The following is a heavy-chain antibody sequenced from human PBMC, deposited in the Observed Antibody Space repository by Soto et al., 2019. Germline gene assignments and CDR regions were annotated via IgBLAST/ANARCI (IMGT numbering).Heavy chain of an antibody. J-gene: IGHJ4*02. CDR1: GYTFTDYD. D-gene: IGHD3-9*01. CDR3: EVTTGY. CDR2: VSPDSGNS. Sequence: QVQVVQSRAEVKKPGASVKVSCKTSGYTFTDYDINCVRQATGQGLEWMGWVSPDSGNSGYAQQFQGRVTMTSDTYISTVYIELSNLRSEDTAMYYCEVTTGYWGQGPMVTVSS. V-gene: IGHV1-8*01.